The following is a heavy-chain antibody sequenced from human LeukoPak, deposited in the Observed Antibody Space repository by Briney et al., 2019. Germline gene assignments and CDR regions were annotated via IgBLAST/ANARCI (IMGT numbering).Heavy chain of an antibody. CDR3: ASRAGTNNEAFDI. D-gene: IGHD6-19*01. Sequence: GGSLRLSCAASGFTFSSYSMSWVRQAPGKGLEWLSSISGSSRYIYYADSVKGRFTISRDNAKNSLYLQMNSLRAEDTAVYYCASRAGTNNEAFDIWGQGTMVTVSS. V-gene: IGHV3-21*01. CDR2: ISGSSRYI. CDR1: GFTFSSYS. J-gene: IGHJ3*02.